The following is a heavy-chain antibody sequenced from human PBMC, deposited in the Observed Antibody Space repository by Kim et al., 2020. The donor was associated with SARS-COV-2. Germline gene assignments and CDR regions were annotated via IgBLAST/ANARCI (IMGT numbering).Heavy chain of an antibody. J-gene: IGHJ4*02. Sequence: SETLSLTCTVSGGSISSYFWSWMRQPPGKGLEWIGYIHYSGSTNYNPSLNSRVTISVDTSKNQFSLKLSSVTAADTAVYYCARLTYYVSGAYSEDYWGQGTLVTVSS. V-gene: IGHV4-59*08. CDR2: IHYSGST. CDR1: GGSISSYF. D-gene: IGHD3-22*01. CDR3: ARLTYYVSGAYSEDY.